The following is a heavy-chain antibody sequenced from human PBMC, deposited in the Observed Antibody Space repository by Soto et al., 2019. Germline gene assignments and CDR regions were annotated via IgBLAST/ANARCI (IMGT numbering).Heavy chain of an antibody. D-gene: IGHD2-2*02. CDR3: ARDKARYCSSTSCYRISYYYYGMDV. Sequence: GGSLRLSCAASGFTFSSYGMHWVRQAPGKGLEWVAVIWYDGSNKYYADSVKGRFTISRDNSKNTLYLQMNSLRAEDTAVYYCARDKARYCSSTSCYRISYYYYGMDVWGQGTTVTVSS. V-gene: IGHV3-33*01. J-gene: IGHJ6*02. CDR2: IWYDGSNK. CDR1: GFTFSSYG.